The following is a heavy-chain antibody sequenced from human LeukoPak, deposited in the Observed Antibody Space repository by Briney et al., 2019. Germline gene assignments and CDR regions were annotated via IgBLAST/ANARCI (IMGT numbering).Heavy chain of an antibody. CDR1: GYTFTGYY. Sequence: ASVKVSCKASGYTFTGYYMHWVRQAPGQGLEWMGWINPNSGGTNYAQKFQGRVTMTRDTSISTAYMELSRLRSDDTAVYYCARVLIAAAGTAYFDYWGQGTLVTVSS. V-gene: IGHV1-2*02. D-gene: IGHD6-13*01. CDR3: ARVLIAAAGTAYFDY. J-gene: IGHJ4*02. CDR2: INPNSGGT.